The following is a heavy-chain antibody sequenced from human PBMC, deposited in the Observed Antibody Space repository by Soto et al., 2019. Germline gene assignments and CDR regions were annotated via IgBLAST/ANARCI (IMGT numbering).Heavy chain of an antibody. D-gene: IGHD2-21*02. CDR1: GGSISSYY. CDR2: IYYSGST. J-gene: IGHJ4*02. CDR3: ATEMVVTRFDY. Sequence: SETLSLTCTVSGGSISSYYWSWIRQPPGKGLEWIGYIYYSGSTNYNPSLKSRVTISVDTSKNQFSLKLSSVTAADTAVYYCATEMVVTRFDYWGQGTLVTVSS. V-gene: IGHV4-59*01.